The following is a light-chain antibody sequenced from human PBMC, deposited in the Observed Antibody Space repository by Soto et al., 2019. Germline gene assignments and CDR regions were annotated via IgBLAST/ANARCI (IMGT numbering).Light chain of an antibody. CDR2: DTS. CDR1: QSVSSS. CDR3: QQYIDWPPWT. J-gene: IGKJ1*01. V-gene: IGKV3-15*01. Sequence: EIVVTQSPATLSVSPGERVTLSCRASQSVSSSLAWYQQRPGQAPRLLIYDTSTRAAGISARFSGSGSGTEFTLTISSLQSEDFAVYYCQQYIDWPPWTFGQGTAVESK.